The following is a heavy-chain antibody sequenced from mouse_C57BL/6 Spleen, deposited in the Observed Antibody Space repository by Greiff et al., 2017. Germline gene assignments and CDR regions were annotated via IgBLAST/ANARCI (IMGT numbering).Heavy chain of an antibody. V-gene: IGHV1-9*01. CDR2: ILPGSGST. Sequence: VKLQESGAELMKPGASVKLSCKATGYTFTGYWIEWVKQRPGHGLEWIGEILPGSGSTNYNEKFKGKATFTADTSSNTAYMQLSSLTTEDSAIYYCARRAVYGNYDWFAYWGQGTLVTVSA. D-gene: IGHD2-1*01. J-gene: IGHJ3*01. CDR1: GYTFTGYW. CDR3: ARRAVYGNYDWFAY.